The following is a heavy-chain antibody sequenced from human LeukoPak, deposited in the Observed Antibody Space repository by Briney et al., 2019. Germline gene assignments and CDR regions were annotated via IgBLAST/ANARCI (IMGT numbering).Heavy chain of an antibody. CDR1: GGSFSGYY. D-gene: IGHD1-1*01. Sequence: SETLSLTCAVYGGSFSGYYWSWIHQPPGKGLEWIGYTYDSGSTNYNPSLKSRVTISVDTSKNQFSLKLSSVTAADTAVYYCARVGGTNYYYYGMDVWGQGTTVTVSS. CDR2: TYDSGST. J-gene: IGHJ6*02. CDR3: ARVGGTNYYYYGMDV. V-gene: IGHV4-59*01.